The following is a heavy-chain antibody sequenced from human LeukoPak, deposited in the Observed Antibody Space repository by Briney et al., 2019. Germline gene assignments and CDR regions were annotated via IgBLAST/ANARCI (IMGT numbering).Heavy chain of an antibody. CDR2: ISGSGGST. CDR1: GFTFSSYA. D-gene: IGHD2-15*01. V-gene: IGHV3-23*01. Sequence: AGGSLRLSCAASGFTFSSYAMSWVRQAPGKGLEWVSAISGSGGSTYYADSVKGRFTISRDNSKNTLYLQMNSLRAEDTAVYYCATPRRYCSGGSCSTDAFDIWGQGTMVTVSS. CDR3: ATPRRYCSGGSCSTDAFDI. J-gene: IGHJ3*02.